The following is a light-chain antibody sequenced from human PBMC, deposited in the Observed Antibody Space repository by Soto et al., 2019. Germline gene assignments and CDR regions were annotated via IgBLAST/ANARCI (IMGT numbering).Light chain of an antibody. J-gene: IGKJ1*01. CDR3: QQYGSSGT. V-gene: IGKV3-20*01. CDR1: QSFSNNY. CDR2: GAS. Sequence: EIVMTQSPATLSVSPGERVTLSCRASQSFSNNYLAWYQQKPGQAPRLLIYGASNRATGIPDRFSGSGSGTDFTLTISRLEPEDFAVYYCQQYGSSGTFGQGTKVDIK.